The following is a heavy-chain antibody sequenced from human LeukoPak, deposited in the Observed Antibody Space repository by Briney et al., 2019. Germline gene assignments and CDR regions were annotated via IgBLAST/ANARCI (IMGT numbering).Heavy chain of an antibody. Sequence: ASVKVSCKASGYTFTDYFIHWVRQAPGQGLEWMGWINPNIGDASYAQKFQDRVAMTRDRSINTAYMELSRLTSDDTAVYYCARMALDGGDSIGFDSWGQGTLVTVSS. CDR2: INPNIGDA. V-gene: IGHV1-2*02. D-gene: IGHD2-21*02. J-gene: IGHJ5*01. CDR1: GYTFTDYF. CDR3: ARMALDGGDSIGFDS.